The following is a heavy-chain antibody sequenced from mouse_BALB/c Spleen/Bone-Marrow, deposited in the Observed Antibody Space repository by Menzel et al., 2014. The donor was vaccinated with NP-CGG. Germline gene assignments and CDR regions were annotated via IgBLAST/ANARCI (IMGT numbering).Heavy chain of an antibody. V-gene: IGHV1-80*01. D-gene: IGHD2-2*01. CDR3: AKVTTGFAY. Sequence: QVQLQQSGAELVRPGSSVKISCKASGYAFXTYWMTWVKQRPGQGLEWIGQIYPGDGDTKYNGKFKGKATLTADKSSSTAYMQLSSLTSEDSAVYFCAKVTTGFAYWGQGTLVTVSA. J-gene: IGHJ3*01. CDR1: GYAFXTYW. CDR2: IYPGDGDT.